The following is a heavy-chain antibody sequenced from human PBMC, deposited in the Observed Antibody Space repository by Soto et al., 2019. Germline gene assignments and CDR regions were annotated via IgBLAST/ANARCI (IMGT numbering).Heavy chain of an antibody. CDR2: AKSEINGGAV. J-gene: IGHJ4*01. CDR1: GFTFTRAW. Sequence: PGGSLRLSCAASGFTFTRAWLNWVRQAPGKGLEWVGRAKSEINGGAVDYAAPVKGRFTISRDASQNTVYLQMNSLRADDTAVYYCAADLPDWGAYAFDYWGHGTQVNVSS. CDR3: AADLPDWGAYAFDY. V-gene: IGHV3-15*07. D-gene: IGHD3-16*01.